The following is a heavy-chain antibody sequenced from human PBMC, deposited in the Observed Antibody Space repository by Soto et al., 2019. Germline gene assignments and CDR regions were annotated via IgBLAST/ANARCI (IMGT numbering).Heavy chain of an antibody. J-gene: IGHJ5*02. Sequence: ASVKVACKASGYTLTSYGISWVRQAPGQGLEWMGWISAYNGNTNYAQKLQGRVTMTTDTSTSTAYMELRSLRSDDTAVYYCARSPEFRWFDPWGQGTLVTVSS. CDR2: ISAYNGNT. CDR3: ARSPEFRWFDP. V-gene: IGHV1-18*01. CDR1: GYTLTSYG.